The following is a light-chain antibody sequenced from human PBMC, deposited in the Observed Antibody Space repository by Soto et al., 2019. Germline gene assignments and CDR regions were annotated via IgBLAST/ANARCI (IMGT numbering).Light chain of an antibody. V-gene: IGKV3-11*01. CDR2: DAS. Sequence: EIVLTQSPATLSLSPGERATLSCRASQSVSSYLAWYQQKPGQAPRLLIYDASNRATGIPARFSGSGSGTDFTLTISSLKPEDFAVYYCQQRSNWPLPWTFGQGTKVEIK. J-gene: IGKJ1*01. CDR3: QQRSNWPLPWT. CDR1: QSVSSY.